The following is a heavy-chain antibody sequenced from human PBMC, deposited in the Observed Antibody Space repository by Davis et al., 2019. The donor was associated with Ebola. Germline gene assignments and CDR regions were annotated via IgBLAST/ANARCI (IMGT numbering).Heavy chain of an antibody. V-gene: IGHV1-46*01. CDR1: GYTFTSYY. Sequence: ASVKVSCKASGYTFTSYYMHWVRQAPGQGLEWMGIINPSGGSTSYAQKFQGRVTMTRDTSTSTVYMELRSLRSDDTAVYYCAREEGDTEDYGDYGVSWFDPWGQGTLVTVSS. CDR3: AREEGDTEDYGDYGVSWFDP. CDR2: INPSGGST. D-gene: IGHD4-17*01. J-gene: IGHJ5*02.